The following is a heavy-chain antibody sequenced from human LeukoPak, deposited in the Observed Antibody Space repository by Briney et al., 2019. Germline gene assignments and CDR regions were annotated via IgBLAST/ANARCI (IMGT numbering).Heavy chain of an antibody. CDR3: ARQSPYYYDSSGFFEY. CDR1: GGSISSGGYY. Sequence: SETLSLTCTVSGGSISSGGYYWSWIRQHPGKGLEWIGYIYYSGSTYYNPSLKSRVTISVDTSKNQFSLKLSSVTAADTAVYYCARQSPYYYDSSGFFEYWGQGTLVTVSS. V-gene: IGHV4-31*03. CDR2: IYYSGST. J-gene: IGHJ4*02. D-gene: IGHD3-22*01.